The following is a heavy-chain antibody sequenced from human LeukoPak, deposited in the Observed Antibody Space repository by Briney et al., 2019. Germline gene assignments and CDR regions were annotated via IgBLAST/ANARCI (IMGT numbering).Heavy chain of an antibody. CDR3: AKEAVYVTTLTTTRGPPYEY. Sequence: PGGSLRLSCAASGFTVSSNYMSWVRQAPGKGLEWVSLIYSGGSTYYAGSVKGRFTTSRDNSKNTLYLQMNSLRAEDTAMYYCAKEAVYVTTLTTTRGPPYEYWGQGTLVTVSS. D-gene: IGHD4-11*01. V-gene: IGHV3-53*01. J-gene: IGHJ4*02. CDR2: IYSGGST. CDR1: GFTVSSNY.